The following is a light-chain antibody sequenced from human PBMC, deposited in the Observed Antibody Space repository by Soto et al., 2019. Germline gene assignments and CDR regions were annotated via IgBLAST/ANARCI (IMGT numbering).Light chain of an antibody. Sequence: EIVLTQAPGTLSLYPGDRATLSCRASQSVSSGYLAWYQQRPGQAPRLLIYDAATRATGIPDRFSGSGSGTDYTLTISRLEPEDFAVYYCQQYGRSPYTFGGGTKVDIK. CDR1: QSVSSGY. CDR2: DAA. CDR3: QQYGRSPYT. J-gene: IGKJ2*01. V-gene: IGKV3-20*01.